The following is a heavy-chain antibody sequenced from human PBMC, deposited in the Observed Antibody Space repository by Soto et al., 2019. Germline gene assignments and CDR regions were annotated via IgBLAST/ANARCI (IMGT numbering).Heavy chain of an antibody. CDR1: GGSISSGGYF. D-gene: IGHD6-6*01. CDR3: AREGAAPYYYYGMDV. Sequence: QVQLQESGPGLVKPSQTLSLTCTVSGGSISSGGYFWSWIRQHPGKGLEWIGFIYYSGSTYYNPSLKGRVTISVDSSKNQFSLNLSSVTAADTAVYYCAREGAAPYYYYGMDVWGQGTTVTVSS. CDR2: IYYSGST. V-gene: IGHV4-31*03. J-gene: IGHJ6*02.